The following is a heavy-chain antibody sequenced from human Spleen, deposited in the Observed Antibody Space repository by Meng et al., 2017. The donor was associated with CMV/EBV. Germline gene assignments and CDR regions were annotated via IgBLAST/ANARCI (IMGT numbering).Heavy chain of an antibody. CDR2: ISTGSNYI. D-gene: IGHD1-7*01. J-gene: IGHJ4*02. CDR3: ARDNWNYLFDY. Sequence: GESLKISCAASGFTFRSYYLNWVRQAPGKGLEWVSSISTGSNYINYAESVKGRFTISRDNAKNSLYLQMNTLRAEDTAVYYCARDNWNYLFDYWGQGTLVTVSS. CDR1: GFTFRSYY. V-gene: IGHV3-21*01.